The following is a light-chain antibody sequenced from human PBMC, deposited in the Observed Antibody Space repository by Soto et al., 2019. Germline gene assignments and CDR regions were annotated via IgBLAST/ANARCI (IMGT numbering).Light chain of an antibody. CDR2: KDS. J-gene: IGLJ2*01. CDR1: ALPKQY. CDR3: QSADSSGTYVV. V-gene: IGLV3-25*02. Sequence: SYELTQPLSVSVSPGQTARITCSGDALPKQYAYWYQQKPGQAPVLVIYKDSERPSGIPERFSGSSSGTTVTLTISGVQAEDEADYYCQSADSSGTYVVFGGGTK.